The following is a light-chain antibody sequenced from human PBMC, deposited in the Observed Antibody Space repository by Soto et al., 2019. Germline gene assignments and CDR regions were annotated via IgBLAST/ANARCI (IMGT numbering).Light chain of an antibody. CDR2: EAS. Sequence: DIQMTQSPSTLSASVGHRVTITCRASQSISNSLAWYQQKPGKARKLLIYEASTLKSGVPSRFSGSGSGTEYTLTISSLQPDDFATYYCQQYNGYWTFGQGTKVEIK. CDR1: QSISNS. CDR3: QQYNGYWT. J-gene: IGKJ1*01. V-gene: IGKV1-5*03.